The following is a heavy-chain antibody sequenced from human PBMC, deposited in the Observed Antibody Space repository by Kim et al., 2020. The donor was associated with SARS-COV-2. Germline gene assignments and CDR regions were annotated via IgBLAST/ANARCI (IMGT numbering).Heavy chain of an antibody. J-gene: IGHJ5*02. D-gene: IGHD2-2*01. CDR1: GGTFSSYA. V-gene: IGHV1-69*13. CDR2: IIPLFGTA. CDR3: ARGRVAVVVPAAPAYDWFDP. Sequence: SVKVSCKASGGTFSSYAISWVRQAPGQGLEWMGGIIPLFGTANYAQKFQGRVTITADESTSTAYMELSSLRSEDTAVYYCARGRVAVVVPAAPAYDWFDPWGQGTLVTVSS.